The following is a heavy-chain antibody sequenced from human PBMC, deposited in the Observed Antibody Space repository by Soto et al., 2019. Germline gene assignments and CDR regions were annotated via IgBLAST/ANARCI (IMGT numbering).Heavy chain of an antibody. Sequence: EVQLVESGGGLVQPGGSLRLSCAASGFTVSSNYMSWVRQAPGKGLEWVSVIYSGGSTYYADSVKGRFTISRDNSKNTRYLQMNSLRAEDTAVYYCARGGRDYYYYYYMDGWGKGTTVTVSS. CDR3: ARGGRDYYYYYYMDG. CDR2: IYSGGST. J-gene: IGHJ6*03. CDR1: GFTVSSNY. V-gene: IGHV3-66*01.